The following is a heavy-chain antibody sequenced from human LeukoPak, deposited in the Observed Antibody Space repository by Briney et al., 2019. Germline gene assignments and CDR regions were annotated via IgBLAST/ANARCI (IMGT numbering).Heavy chain of an antibody. CDR2: MNPNSGNT. CDR1: GYTFTSYD. V-gene: IGHV1-8*01. Sequence: ASVKVSCKASGYTFTSYDINWVRQAAGQGLEWMGWMNPNSGNTGYAQKFQGRVTITRNTSISTAYMELSSLRSEDTAVYYCARAVYDSSGYLYYFDYWGQGTLVTVSS. D-gene: IGHD3-22*01. J-gene: IGHJ4*02. CDR3: ARAVYDSSGYLYYFDY.